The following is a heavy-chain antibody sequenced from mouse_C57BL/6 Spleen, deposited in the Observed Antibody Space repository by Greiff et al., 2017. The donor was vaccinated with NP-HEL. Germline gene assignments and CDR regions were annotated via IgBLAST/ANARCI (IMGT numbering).Heavy chain of an antibody. D-gene: IGHD2-5*01. CDR3: ARDSNYSFDV. CDR1: GYTFTDYY. Sequence: EVQLQQSGPVLVKPGASVKMSCKASGYTFTDYYMNWVKQSHGKSLEWIGVINPYNGGTSYNQKFKGKATLTVDKSSSTAYMELNSLTSEDSAVYYCARDSNYSFDVWGTGTTVTVSS. CDR2: INPYNGGT. V-gene: IGHV1-19*01. J-gene: IGHJ1*03.